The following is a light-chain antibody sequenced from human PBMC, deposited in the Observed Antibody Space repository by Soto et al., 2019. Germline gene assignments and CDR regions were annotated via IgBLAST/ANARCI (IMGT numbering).Light chain of an antibody. Sequence: QSALTQPRSVSGSPGQSVTISCTGTSSDVGGYNNVFWYQLHPGKAPKLMIYDVSERPSGVPDRFSGSKSGNTASLTISGLQAEDEADYYCCSYAGSHYDFGTGTKVTVL. V-gene: IGLV2-11*01. J-gene: IGLJ1*01. CDR3: CSYAGSHYD. CDR2: DVS. CDR1: SSDVGGYNN.